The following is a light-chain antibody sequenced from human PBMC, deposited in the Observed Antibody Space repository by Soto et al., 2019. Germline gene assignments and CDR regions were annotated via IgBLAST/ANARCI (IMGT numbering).Light chain of an antibody. J-gene: IGLJ2*01. V-gene: IGLV2-14*01. CDR3: SSYTTTNTVV. CDR1: SSDVGGYNY. Sequence: QSALTQPASVSGSPGQSITISCTGTSSDVGGYNYVSWYQQHPDKAPKLMIYKVTNRPSGVSNRFSGSKSGNTASLTISGLQAEDEAEYYCSSYTTTNTVVFGGGTKLTVL. CDR2: KVT.